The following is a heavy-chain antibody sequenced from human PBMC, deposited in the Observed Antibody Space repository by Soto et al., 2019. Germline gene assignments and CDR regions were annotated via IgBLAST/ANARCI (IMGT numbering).Heavy chain of an antibody. CDR2: ISNSGGSV. Sequence: GGSLRLSCAASGFTFSSFAMSWVRQAPGKGLEWVSGISNSGGSVYYADSVKGRFTISRDNSKNTLYLEMNSLRAEDTAVYYCAKDQSFSWPQYYFAYSGQGTPVTVSS. D-gene: IGHD1-26*01. V-gene: IGHV3-23*01. CDR3: AKDQSFSWPQYYFAY. J-gene: IGHJ4*02. CDR1: GFTFSSFA.